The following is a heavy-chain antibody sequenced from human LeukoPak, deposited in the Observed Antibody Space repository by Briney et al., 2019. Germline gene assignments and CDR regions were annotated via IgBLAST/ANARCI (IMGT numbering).Heavy chain of an antibody. CDR3: ARGLESSGWYGMDV. V-gene: IGHV1-46*01. J-gene: IGHJ6*02. CDR1: GYTFSRHY. CDR2: INTSGATT. D-gene: IGHD6-19*01. Sequence: WASVTVSCTTSGYTFSRHYIHWVRQAPGQGPEWLGIINTSGATTRYGQNFKGRVTATRDTSTSTVYMEMSSLNSEDTAVYYCARGLESSGWYGMDVWGQGTTIIVSS.